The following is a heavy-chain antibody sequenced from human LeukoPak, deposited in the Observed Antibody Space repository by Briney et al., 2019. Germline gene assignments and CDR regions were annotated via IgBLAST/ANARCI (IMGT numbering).Heavy chain of an antibody. Sequence: SETLSLTCTVSGGSVSSGSYYRSWIRQPPGKGLESIGYIYYSGSTNYNPSLKSRVTISVDTSKNQFSLKLSSVTAADTAVYYCARDYAYCGGDCYFYFDYWGQGTLVTVSS. CDR3: ARDYAYCGGDCYFYFDY. D-gene: IGHD2-21*02. CDR1: GGSVSSGSYY. J-gene: IGHJ4*02. CDR2: IYYSGST. V-gene: IGHV4-61*01.